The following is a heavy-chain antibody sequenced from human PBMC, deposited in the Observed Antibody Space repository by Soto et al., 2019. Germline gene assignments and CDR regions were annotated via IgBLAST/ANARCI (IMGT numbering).Heavy chain of an antibody. CDR2: INHSGST. CDR3: AGGHSSRWENWFDP. CDR1: GGSFSGYY. Sequence: SETLSLTCAVYGGSFSGYYWSWIRQPPGKGLEWIGEINHSGSTNYNPSLKSRVTISVDTSKNQFSLKLSSVTAADTAVYYCAGGHSSRWENWFDPWGQGTLVTVS. D-gene: IGHD6-13*01. J-gene: IGHJ5*02. V-gene: IGHV4-34*01.